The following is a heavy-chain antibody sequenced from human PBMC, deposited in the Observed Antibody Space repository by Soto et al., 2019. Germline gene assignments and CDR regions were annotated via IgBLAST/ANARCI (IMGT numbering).Heavy chain of an antibody. V-gene: IGHV3-23*01. Sequence: LRLSCAASGFTFSSYAMSWVRQAPGKGLEWVSAISGSGGSTYYADSVKGRFTISRDNSKNTLYLQMNSLRAEDTAVYYCAKRGIYPYYYYGMDVWGQGTTVTVSS. D-gene: IGHD1-26*01. J-gene: IGHJ6*02. CDR2: ISGSGGST. CDR3: AKRGIYPYYYYGMDV. CDR1: GFTFSSYA.